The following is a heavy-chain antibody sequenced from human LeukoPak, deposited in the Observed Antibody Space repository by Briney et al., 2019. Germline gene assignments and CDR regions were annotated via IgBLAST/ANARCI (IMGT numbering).Heavy chain of an antibody. CDR3: ARDWPTVIADY. Sequence: ASVKVSCKTSGYTFTSHGISWVRQAPGQGLEWMGWISANNGDTKYAQTMQGRLTMTTDTSTNTAYMDLRSLSSDDTAIYYCARDWPTVIADYWGQGTLVTVSS. CDR2: ISANNGDT. J-gene: IGHJ4*02. V-gene: IGHV1-18*01. CDR1: GYTFTSHG. D-gene: IGHD4-11*01.